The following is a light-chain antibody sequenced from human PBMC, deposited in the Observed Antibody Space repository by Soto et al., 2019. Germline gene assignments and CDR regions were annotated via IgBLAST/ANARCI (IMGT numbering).Light chain of an antibody. Sequence: SVLTQPASVSGSPGQSITISRTGTSSDVGGYNYVSWYQHHPGKAPKLMIFDVSNRPSGVSNRFSGSKSGNTASLTISGLQPEDEADYYCSSYTTSNTRQIVFGTGTKVTVL. CDR1: SSDVGGYNY. CDR3: SSYTTSNTRQIV. CDR2: DVS. J-gene: IGLJ1*01. V-gene: IGLV2-14*03.